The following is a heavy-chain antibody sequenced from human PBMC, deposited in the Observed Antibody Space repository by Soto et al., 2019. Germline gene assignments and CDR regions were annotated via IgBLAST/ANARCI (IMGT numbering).Heavy chain of an antibody. CDR3: ARISMYTSGWSSTFDY. Sequence: GESLKISCKGSGYSFTSYWISWVRQMPGKGLEWMGRIDPSDSYSNYSPSFQGHVTISADKSISTAYLQWSSLKASDTAMYYCARISMYTSGWSSTFDYWGQGVLVTVSS. CDR1: GYSFTSYW. D-gene: IGHD6-19*01. J-gene: IGHJ4*02. CDR2: IDPSDSYS. V-gene: IGHV5-10-1*01.